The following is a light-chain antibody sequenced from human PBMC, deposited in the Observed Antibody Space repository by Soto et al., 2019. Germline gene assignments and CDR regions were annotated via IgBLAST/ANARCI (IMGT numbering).Light chain of an antibody. Sequence: VLTQSPATLSLSPGERATLSCRASQSISNYLAWYQQKPGQPPRLLIFDASNRATGIPARFSGSGSGTYFTLTISSLEPEDFAVYYCHQRSNWVTWTFGQGTKVEIK. J-gene: IGKJ1*01. CDR2: DAS. CDR3: HQRSNWVTWT. CDR1: QSISNY. V-gene: IGKV3-11*01.